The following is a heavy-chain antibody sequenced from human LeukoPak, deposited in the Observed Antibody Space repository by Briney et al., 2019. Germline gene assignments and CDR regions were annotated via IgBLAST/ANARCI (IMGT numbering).Heavy chain of an antibody. CDR3: AREAYYYDSSGYYRHFDY. Sequence: GGSLRLSCAASGFTVSSNYMSWVRQAPGKGLEWVSVIYSGGSTYYADSVKGRFAISRDNSKNMLYLQMNSLRAEDTAVYYCAREAYYYDSSGYYRHFDYWGQGTLVTVSS. V-gene: IGHV3-66*01. CDR1: GFTVSSNY. CDR2: IYSGGST. D-gene: IGHD3-22*01. J-gene: IGHJ4*02.